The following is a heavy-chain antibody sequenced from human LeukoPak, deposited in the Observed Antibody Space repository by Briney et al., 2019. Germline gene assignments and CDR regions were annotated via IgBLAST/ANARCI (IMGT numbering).Heavy chain of an antibody. CDR2: IYHSGST. CDR3: ARVLLNYYYYYMDV. J-gene: IGHJ6*03. V-gene: IGHV4-38-2*01. CDR1: GYSISSGYY. Sequence: SETLSLTCAVSGYSISSGYYSGWIRQPPGKGLEWIGSIYHSGSTYYNPSLKSRVTISVDTSKNQFSLKLSSVTAADTAVYYCARVLLNYYYYYMDVWGKGTTVTVSS. D-gene: IGHD3-3*01.